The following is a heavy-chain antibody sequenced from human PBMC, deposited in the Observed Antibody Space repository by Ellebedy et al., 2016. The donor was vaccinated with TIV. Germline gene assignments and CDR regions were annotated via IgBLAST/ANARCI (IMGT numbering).Heavy chain of an antibody. V-gene: IGHV3-30*02. J-gene: IGHJ6*02. CDR2: IRSDKSAI. CDR1: GFSASG. CDR3: VKGAYPVPTVMAV. D-gene: IGHD4-17*01. Sequence: GESLKISCVASGFSASGMHWVRQAPGKGLEWVAFIRSDKSAIYYADSARGRFTISRDDSKNTLYLQMNSLKVEETAVYYCVKGAYPVPTVMAVWGQGTTVTVSS.